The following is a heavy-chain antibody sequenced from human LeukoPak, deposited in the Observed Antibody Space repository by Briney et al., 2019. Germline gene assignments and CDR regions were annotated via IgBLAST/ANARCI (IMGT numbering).Heavy chain of an antibody. CDR1: GFTFSSYG. J-gene: IGHJ4*02. CDR3: AKDVAAGTDY. CDR2: ISYDGSNK. V-gene: IGHV3-30*18. D-gene: IGHD6-13*01. Sequence: GGSLRLSCAASGFTFSSYGMHWVRQAPGKGLEWVAVISYDGSNKYYADSVKGRFTISRDNSKNTLYLQMNSLRAEDTAVYYCAKDVAAGTDYWGQGTLVTVSS.